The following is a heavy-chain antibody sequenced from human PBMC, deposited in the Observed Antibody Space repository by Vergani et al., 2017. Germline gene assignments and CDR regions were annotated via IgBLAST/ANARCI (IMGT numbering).Heavy chain of an antibody. D-gene: IGHD3-22*01. J-gene: IGHJ4*02. CDR2: ISGSGGST. CDR1: GFTFSSYA. V-gene: IGHV3-23*01. Sequence: EVQLLESGGRLVQPGGSLRLSCAASGFTFSSYAMSWVRQAPGKGLEWVSAISGSGGSTYYADSVKGRFTISRDNSKNTLYLQMNSLRAEDTAVYYCAKADYDSSGYPDYWGQGTLVTVSS. CDR3: AKADYDSSGYPDY.